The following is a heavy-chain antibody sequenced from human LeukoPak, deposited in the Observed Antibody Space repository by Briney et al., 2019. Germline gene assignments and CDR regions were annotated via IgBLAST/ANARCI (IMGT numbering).Heavy chain of an antibody. CDR3: ARVGDHFHWYLDL. V-gene: IGHV3-53*01. D-gene: IGHD3-3*02. J-gene: IGHJ2*01. CDR2: LYSGSST. Sequence: GGSLRLSCAASGFTVSTNYMNWVLQASGKGLEWVSILYSGSSTYYADSVEGRFTISRDSSKNTLFLQMNDLRAEDTAVYYCARVGDHFHWYLDLWGRGTLVTVSS. CDR1: GFTVSTNY.